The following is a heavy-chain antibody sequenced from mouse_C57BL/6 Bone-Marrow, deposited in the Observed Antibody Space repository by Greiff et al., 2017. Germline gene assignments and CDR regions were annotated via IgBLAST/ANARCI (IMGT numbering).Heavy chain of an antibody. CDR2: IYPSDSET. V-gene: IGHV1-61*01. CDR1: GYTFTSYW. J-gene: IGHJ2*01. Sequence: QVQLQQPGAELVRPGSSVKLSCKASGYTFTSYWMDWVKQRPGQGLEWIGNIYPSDSETHYNQKFKDKATLTVDKSSSTAYMQLSSLTSEDSAVYYWARAAELYYFDYWGQGTTLTVSS. D-gene: IGHD4-1*01. CDR3: ARAAELYYFDY.